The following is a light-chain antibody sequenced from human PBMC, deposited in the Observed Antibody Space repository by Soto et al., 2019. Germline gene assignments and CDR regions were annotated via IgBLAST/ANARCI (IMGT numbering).Light chain of an antibody. J-gene: IGKJ4*01. CDR2: GAF. CDR3: HQYDRWPLS. CDR1: ESVKTN. Sequence: EIVMTQSPATLSVSPGETATLSCRASESVKTNLAWYQQKPGQAPRLLIYGAFTRAAGIPFRSSGSASGTEFTLTISSLQSEDFAVYYCHQYDRWPLSLGGGTKVEIK. V-gene: IGKV3-15*01.